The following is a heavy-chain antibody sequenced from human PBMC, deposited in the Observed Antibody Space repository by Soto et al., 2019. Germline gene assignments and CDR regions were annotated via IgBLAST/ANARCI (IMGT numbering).Heavy chain of an antibody. J-gene: IGHJ6*02. CDR2: IWYDGSNK. Sequence: GGSLRLSCAASGFTFCSYGMHWVRQAPGKGLEWVAVIWYDGSNKYYADSVKGRFTISRDNSKNTLYLQMNSLRAEDTAVYYCAREEWYYGMDVWGQGTTVTVSS. D-gene: IGHD3-3*01. CDR1: GFTFCSYG. CDR3: AREEWYYGMDV. V-gene: IGHV3-33*01.